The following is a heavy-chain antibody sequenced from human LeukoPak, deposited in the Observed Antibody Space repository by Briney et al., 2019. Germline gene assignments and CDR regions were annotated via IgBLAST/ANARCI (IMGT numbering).Heavy chain of an antibody. D-gene: IGHD3-10*01. CDR3: ARGASITMVRGVIIPDY. V-gene: IGHV3-23*01. CDR1: GFTFSSYA. J-gene: IGHJ4*02. CDR2: ISGSGGST. Sequence: PGGSLRLSCAASGFTFSSYAMSWVRQAPGKGPEWVSAISGSGGSTYYADSVKGRFTISRDNSKNTLYLQMNSLRAEDTAVYYCARGASITMVRGVIIPDYWGQGTLVTVSS.